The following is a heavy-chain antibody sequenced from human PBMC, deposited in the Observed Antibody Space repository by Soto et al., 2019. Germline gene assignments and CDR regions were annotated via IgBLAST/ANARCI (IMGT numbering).Heavy chain of an antibody. CDR3: ARIGTYCSSTSYSRSPNYFYY. V-gene: IGHV4-30-4*01. Sequence: SETLSLTCTVSGGSISSGDYYWSWVRQPPGKGLEWIGYIYYSGSTYYNPSLKSRVTISVDTSKNQFSLKLSSVTAADTAVYYCARIGTYCSSTSYSRSPNYFYYWGQGTLVTVSS. CDR1: GGSISSGDYY. J-gene: IGHJ4*02. CDR2: IYYSGST. D-gene: IGHD2-2*01.